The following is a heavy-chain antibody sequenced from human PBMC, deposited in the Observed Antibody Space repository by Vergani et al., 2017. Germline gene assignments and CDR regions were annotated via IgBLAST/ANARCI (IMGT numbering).Heavy chain of an antibody. D-gene: IGHD4-23*01. V-gene: IGHV4-34*01. CDR1: GGSFSGYY. Sequence: QVQLQQWGAGLLKPSETLSLTCAVYGGSFSGYYWSWIRQPPGRGLEWIGEINHSGSTNYNPSLKSRVTISVDTSKNQFSLKLSAVTAADTAVYYCARGGRSALRGVVTPVFDYWGQGTLVTVSS. J-gene: IGHJ4*02. CDR2: INHSGST. CDR3: ARGGRSALRGVVTPVFDY.